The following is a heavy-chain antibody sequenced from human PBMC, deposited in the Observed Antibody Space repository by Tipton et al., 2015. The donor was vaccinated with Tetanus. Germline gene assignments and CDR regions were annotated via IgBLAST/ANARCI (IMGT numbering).Heavy chain of an antibody. CDR2: IYYSGST. CDR1: GGSISSYY. CDR3: ARVWDRNAFDI. D-gene: IGHD1-26*01. Sequence: TLSLTCTVSGGSISSYYWSWIRQPPGKGLEWIGYIYYSGSTNYNPSLKSRVTISVDTSKNQFSLKLSSVTAADPAVYYCARVWDRNAFDIWGQGTMVTVPS. V-gene: IGHV4-59*01. J-gene: IGHJ3*02.